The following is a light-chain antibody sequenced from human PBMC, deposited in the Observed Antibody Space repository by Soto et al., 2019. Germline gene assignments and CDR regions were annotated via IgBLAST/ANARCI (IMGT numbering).Light chain of an antibody. Sequence: EIQMTQSPSSVSASVGDRVTITCRASQGISTWLAWYQQKAGKAPNLLIYGASNLHSGVPSRFSGSGSGTNFTLVISSLQAEDFATYFCQQGDSFPFTFGGGTKVDIK. J-gene: IGKJ4*01. CDR2: GAS. CDR3: QQGDSFPFT. V-gene: IGKV1-12*01. CDR1: QGISTW.